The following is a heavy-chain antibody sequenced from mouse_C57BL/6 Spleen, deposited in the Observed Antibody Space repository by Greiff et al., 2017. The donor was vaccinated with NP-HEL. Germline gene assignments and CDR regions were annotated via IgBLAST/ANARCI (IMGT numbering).Heavy chain of an antibody. CDR2: ISSGGSYT. V-gene: IGHV5-6*01. CDR3: TRQEERGYDMDY. CDR1: GFTFSSYG. J-gene: IGHJ4*01. Sequence: EVNVVESGGDLVKPGGSLKLSCAASGFTFSSYGMSWVRQTPDKRLEWVATISSGGSYTYYAGSVKGRFTLSRDNAKNTLYLQMNSLTSEDTAMYYCTRQEERGYDMDYWGQGTSVTVSS.